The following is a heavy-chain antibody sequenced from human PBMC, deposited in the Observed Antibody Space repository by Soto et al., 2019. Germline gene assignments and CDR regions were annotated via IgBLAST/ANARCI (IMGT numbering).Heavy chain of an antibody. CDR3: ARQGYSGYVLYYYYMDV. V-gene: IGHV5-51*01. CDR2: IYPGDSDT. CDR1: GYSFTSYW. D-gene: IGHD5-12*01. Sequence: PGESLKISCKGSGYSFTSYWIGWVRQMPGKGLEWMGIIYPGDSDTTYSPSSQGQVTISADKSISTAYLQWSSLKASDTAMYYCARQGYSGYVLYYYYMDVWGKGTTVTV. J-gene: IGHJ6*03.